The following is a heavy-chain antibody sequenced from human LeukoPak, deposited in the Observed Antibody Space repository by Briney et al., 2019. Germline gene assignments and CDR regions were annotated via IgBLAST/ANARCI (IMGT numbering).Heavy chain of an antibody. D-gene: IGHD3-22*01. Sequence: PGGSLRLSCAASGFTVSSNYMSWVRQAPGKGLEWVSLIYSGGDTDYADSVKGRFSISRDNSKNTLYLQMNSLRAEDTAVYYCAKRVDSSGYYHIDYWGQGTLVTVSP. CDR3: AKRVDSSGYYHIDY. J-gene: IGHJ4*02. CDR1: GFTVSSNY. CDR2: IYSGGDT. V-gene: IGHV3-66*01.